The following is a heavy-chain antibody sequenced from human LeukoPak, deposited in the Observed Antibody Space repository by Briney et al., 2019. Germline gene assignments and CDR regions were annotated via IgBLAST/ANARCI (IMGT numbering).Heavy chain of an antibody. CDR1: GGSISSYY. CDR2: IYYSGST. J-gene: IGHJ3*02. V-gene: IGHV4-59*01. D-gene: IGHD1-1*01. Sequence: TSETLSLTCTVSGGSISSYYWSWIRQPPGRGLEWIGYIYYSGSTNYNPSLKSRVTISVDTSKNQFSLKLSSVTAADTAAYYCARDGLTGGAFDIWGQGTMVTVSS. CDR3: ARDGLTGGAFDI.